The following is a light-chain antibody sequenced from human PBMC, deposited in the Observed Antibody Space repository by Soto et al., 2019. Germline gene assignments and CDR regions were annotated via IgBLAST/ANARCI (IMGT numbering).Light chain of an antibody. Sequence: DIQVTQSPPALSSSVGDIVTITCLASQTISTWMAWYQQKPGKAPKLLVYDASTLQSGVASRFSGSGSGTDFTLTISSLQPEDFATYYCQQSYSTPWTFGQGTKVDIK. J-gene: IGKJ1*01. CDR1: QTISTW. V-gene: IGKV1-39*01. CDR2: DAS. CDR3: QQSYSTPWT.